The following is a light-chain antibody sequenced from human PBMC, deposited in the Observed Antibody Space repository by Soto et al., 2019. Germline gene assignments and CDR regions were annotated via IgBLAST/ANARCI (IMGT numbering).Light chain of an antibody. CDR1: QTVNSY. CDR2: DAS. J-gene: IGKJ2*01. CDR3: QQRYGWPS. V-gene: IGKV3-11*01. Sequence: EIVLTQSPATLSLSPGERATLSCRASQTVNSYLAWYQHKLGQAPRLLIYDASNRATGVPARFSGSGSETDFTLTISSLEPEDLAVYYCQQRYGWPSFGQGTKLEIK.